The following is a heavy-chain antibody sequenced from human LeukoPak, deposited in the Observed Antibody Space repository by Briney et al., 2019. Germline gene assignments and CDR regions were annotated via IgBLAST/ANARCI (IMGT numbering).Heavy chain of an antibody. CDR1: GGSISSGGYS. CDR3: AATPTILENYYMDV. V-gene: IGHV4-30-2*01. J-gene: IGHJ6*03. Sequence: TSQTLSLTCAVSGGSISSGGYSWSWIRQPPGKGLEWIGYIYHSGSTYYNPSLKSRVTISVDTSKNQFSLKLSSVTAADTAVYYCAATPTILENYYMDVWGKGTTVTVSS. CDR2: IYHSGST. D-gene: IGHD3-9*01.